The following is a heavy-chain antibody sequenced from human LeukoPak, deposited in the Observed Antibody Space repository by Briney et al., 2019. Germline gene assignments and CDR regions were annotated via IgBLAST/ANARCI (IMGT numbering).Heavy chain of an antibody. Sequence: GGSLRLSCAASGFTFSSYSMNWVRQAPGKGLEWVSPISSSSSYIYYADSVKGRFTISRDNAKNSLYLQMNSLRAEDTAVYYCARRETTVTTRGYYYMDVWGKGTTVTVSS. V-gene: IGHV3-21*01. CDR2: ISSSSSYI. CDR1: GFTFSSYS. CDR3: ARRETTVTTRGYYYMDV. J-gene: IGHJ6*03. D-gene: IGHD4-17*01.